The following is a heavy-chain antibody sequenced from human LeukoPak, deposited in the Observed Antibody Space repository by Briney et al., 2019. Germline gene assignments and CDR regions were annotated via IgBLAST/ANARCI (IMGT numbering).Heavy chain of an antibody. CDR2: IHPNSGGT. J-gene: IGHJ4*02. CDR3: ARDSSSGGVDY. D-gene: IGHD6-25*01. V-gene: IGHV1-2*06. CDR1: GYTFTGYY. Sequence: SVKVSCKASGYTFTGYYMHWVRQAPGQGLEWMGRIHPNSGGTNYAQNFQGRVTMTRDTSISTAYMELSRLRSDDTAVYYCARDSSSGGVDYWGQGTLVTVSS.